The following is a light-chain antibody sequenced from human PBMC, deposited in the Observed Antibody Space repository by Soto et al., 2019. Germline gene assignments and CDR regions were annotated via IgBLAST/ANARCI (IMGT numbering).Light chain of an antibody. V-gene: IGKV3-11*01. CDR3: QQRDSWWT. CDR1: QSVSTY. CDR2: GAS. Sequence: EIVLTQSPATLSLSPGDGATLSCRASQSVSTYLAWYQQKPGQAPRLLIYGASNRATGVAARFSGSGSGTDFTLTISSLEPEDSAVYYCQQRDSWWTFGQGTKVEI. J-gene: IGKJ1*01.